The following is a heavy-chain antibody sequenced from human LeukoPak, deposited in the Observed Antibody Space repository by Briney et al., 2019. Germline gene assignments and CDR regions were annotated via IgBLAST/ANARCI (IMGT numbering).Heavy chain of an antibody. CDR2: ISGSGGST. J-gene: IGHJ4*02. V-gene: IGHV3-23*01. CDR1: GFTFSSYA. Sequence: PGGSLRLSCAASGFTFSSYAMSWVRQAPGKGLEWVSAISGSGGSTYYADSVKGRFTISRDNSKNTLYLQMNSLRAEDTAVYYCAKERDYYYDFWSGYSANDYWGQGTLVTVSS. CDR3: AKERDYYYDFWSGYSANDY. D-gene: IGHD3-3*01.